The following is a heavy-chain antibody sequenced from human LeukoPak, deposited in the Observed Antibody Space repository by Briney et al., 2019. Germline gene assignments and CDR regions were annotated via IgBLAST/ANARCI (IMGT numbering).Heavy chain of an antibody. Sequence: ASVNVSCKASGSTFTNYVISWVRQSPGQGLEWMGWISAYNGNTDYAQNLQGRVTMTTDTLTSTAYMELRRLRSDDTAVYYCARDQSLVAYSSSWFDYWRQGTPVTVSS. CDR2: ISAYNGNT. J-gene: IGHJ4*02. D-gene: IGHD6-13*01. CDR1: GSTFTNYV. CDR3: ARDQSLVAYSSSWFDY. V-gene: IGHV1-18*01.